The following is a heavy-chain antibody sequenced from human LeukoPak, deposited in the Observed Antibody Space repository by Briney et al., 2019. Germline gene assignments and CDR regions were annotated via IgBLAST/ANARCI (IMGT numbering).Heavy chain of an antibody. CDR3: AAEHGRSSSWGYYFDY. J-gene: IGHJ4*02. CDR1: GFTFTSSA. D-gene: IGHD6-13*01. V-gene: IGHV1-58*01. CDR2: IVVGSGNT. Sequence: SVKVSCKASGFTFTSSAVQWVRQARGQRLERIGWIVVGSGNTNYAQKFQERVTITRDMSTSTAYMELSSLRSEDTAVYYCAAEHGRSSSWGYYFDYWGQGTLVTVSS.